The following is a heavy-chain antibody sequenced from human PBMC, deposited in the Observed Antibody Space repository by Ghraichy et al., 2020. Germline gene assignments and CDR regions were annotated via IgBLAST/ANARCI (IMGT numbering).Heavy chain of an antibody. Sequence: GESLNISCAASRFNFNNCAMTWVRQAPGKGLEWVSAISGSGGSTYYADSGKGRFTISRDNSKNTLYLQMNSLRAEDTAVYYCAKLFPRIVVVPAAGMDVWGQGTTVTVSS. V-gene: IGHV3-23*01. J-gene: IGHJ6*02. CDR1: RFNFNNCA. CDR2: ISGSGGST. D-gene: IGHD2-2*01. CDR3: AKLFPRIVVVPAAGMDV.